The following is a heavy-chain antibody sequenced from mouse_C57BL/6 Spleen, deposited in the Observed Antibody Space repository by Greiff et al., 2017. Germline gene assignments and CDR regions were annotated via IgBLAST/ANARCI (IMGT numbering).Heavy chain of an antibody. D-gene: IGHD1-1*01. CDR3: AREGYGSSPLAMDY. CDR1: GYSITSGYY. J-gene: IGHJ4*01. V-gene: IGHV3-6*01. Sequence: EVQLVESGPGLVKPSQSLSLTCSVTGYSITSGYYWNWIRQFPGNKLEWMGYISYDGSNNYNPSLKNRISITRDTSKNQFFLKLNSVTTEDTATYYCAREGYGSSPLAMDYWGQGTSVTVSS. CDR2: ISYDGSN.